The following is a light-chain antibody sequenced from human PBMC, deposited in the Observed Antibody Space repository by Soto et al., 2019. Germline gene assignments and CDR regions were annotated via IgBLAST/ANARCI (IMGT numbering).Light chain of an antibody. CDR3: QNYHLALGT. Sequence: DIQMTQSPSSLSASVGDTVTITCRASQDIINHLAWYQQRPGKVPNLLIYGASTLHSGVPSRFRGSGSGTHFTLTIGILQPEDVATYYCQNYHLALGTFGQGTRLEIK. CDR1: QDIINH. CDR2: GAS. V-gene: IGKV1-27*01. J-gene: IGKJ5*01.